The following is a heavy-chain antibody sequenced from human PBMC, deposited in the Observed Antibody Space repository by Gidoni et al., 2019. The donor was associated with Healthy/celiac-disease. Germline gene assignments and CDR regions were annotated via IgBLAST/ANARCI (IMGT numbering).Heavy chain of an antibody. CDR3: ARAAIGESAFDI. J-gene: IGHJ3*02. V-gene: IGHV4-59*01. D-gene: IGHD3-10*01. CDR1: GGSISSYY. Sequence: QVQLQESGPGLVKPSETLSLTCTVPGGSISSYYWSWIRQPPGKGLEWIGYIYYSGSTNYNPSLKSRVTISVDTSKNQFSLKLSSVTAADTAVYYCARAAIGESAFDIWGQGTMVTVSS. CDR2: IYYSGST.